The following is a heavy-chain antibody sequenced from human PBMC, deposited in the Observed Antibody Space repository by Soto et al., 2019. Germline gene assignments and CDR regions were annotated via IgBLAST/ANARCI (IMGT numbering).Heavy chain of an antibody. CDR3: ARVRGYSYGYGDV. J-gene: IGHJ6*02. V-gene: IGHV4-30-2*01. CDR2: IYHSGST. CDR1: GGSISSGGYS. D-gene: IGHD5-18*01. Sequence: PSETLSLTCAVSGGSISSGGYSWSWIRQPPGKGLEWIGYIYHSGSTYYSPSLKSRVTISVDRSKNQFSLKLTSVTAADTAVYYCARVRGYSYGYGDVWGQGTTVTVSS.